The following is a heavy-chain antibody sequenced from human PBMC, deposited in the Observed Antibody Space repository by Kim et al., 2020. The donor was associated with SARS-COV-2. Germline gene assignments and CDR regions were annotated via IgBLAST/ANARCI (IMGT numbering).Heavy chain of an antibody. V-gene: IGHV4-59*01. J-gene: IGHJ4*02. Sequence: NPSITSRVTRSVDTSKNQFSLKLSSVTEADTAVYYCARVLEGYSSGWYEDYWGQRTLVTVSS. D-gene: IGHD6-19*01. CDR3: ARVLEGYSSGWYEDY.